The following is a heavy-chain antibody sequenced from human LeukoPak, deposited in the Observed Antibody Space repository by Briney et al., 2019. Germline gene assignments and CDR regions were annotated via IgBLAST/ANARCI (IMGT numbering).Heavy chain of an antibody. J-gene: IGHJ5*02. D-gene: IGHD3-3*01. CDR2: IYHSGSA. CDR1: GGSISSHS. V-gene: IGHV4-59*11. CDR3: AGRWTTSDYYTVLDP. Sequence: PSETLSLTCSVSGGSISSHSWSWIRQPPGKELEWIAYIYHSGSADYNPSLKSRVTISVDTSKNEVSLKLRSVTAADTAVYFCAGRWTTSDYYTVLDPWGQGTPVTVSS.